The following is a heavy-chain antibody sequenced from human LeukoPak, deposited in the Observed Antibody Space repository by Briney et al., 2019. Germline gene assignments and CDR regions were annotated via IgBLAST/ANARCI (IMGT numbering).Heavy chain of an antibody. V-gene: IGHV4-59*08. D-gene: IGHD3-22*01. CDR2: IYYSGST. CDR3: AGTYYYDSSGPPHDAFDI. CDR1: GGSISSYY. J-gene: IGHJ3*02. Sequence: ESSETLSLTCTVSGGSISSYYWSWIRQPPGKGLEWIGYIYYSGSTNYNPSLKSRVTISVDTSKNQFSLKLSSVTAADTAVYYCAGTYYYDSSGPPHDAFDIWGQGTMVTVSS.